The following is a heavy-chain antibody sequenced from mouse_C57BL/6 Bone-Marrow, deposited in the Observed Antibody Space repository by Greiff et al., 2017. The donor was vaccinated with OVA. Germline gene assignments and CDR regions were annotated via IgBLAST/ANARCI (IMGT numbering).Heavy chain of an antibody. CDR3: AIPYSNYAWFAY. CDR1: GYTFPRYW. D-gene: IGHD2-5*01. J-gene: IGHJ3*01. Sequence: VPLQPSWAELVKPWASVKVSFKASGYTFPRYWMPLGKPRPGPRLEWIGRIHPSDSDTNYNQKFKGKATLTVDKSSSTAYMQLSSLTSEDSAVYYCAIPYSNYAWFAYWGQGTLVTVSA. V-gene: IGHV1-74*01. CDR2: IHPSDSDT.